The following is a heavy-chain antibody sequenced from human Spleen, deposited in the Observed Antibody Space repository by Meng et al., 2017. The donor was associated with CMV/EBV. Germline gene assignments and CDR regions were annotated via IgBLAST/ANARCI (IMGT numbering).Heavy chain of an antibody. D-gene: IGHD6-13*01. J-gene: IGHJ6*02. V-gene: IGHV3-21*01. CDR1: GFTFSRYS. Sequence: GESLKISCAASGFTFSRYSMNWVRQAPGKGLEWVSSISSSSSHIYYADSLKGRLTTSRDNAKNSLYLQMNSLRAEDAAVYYCARVAAAGRGMDVWGQGTTVTVSS. CDR2: ISSSSSHI. CDR3: ARVAAAGRGMDV.